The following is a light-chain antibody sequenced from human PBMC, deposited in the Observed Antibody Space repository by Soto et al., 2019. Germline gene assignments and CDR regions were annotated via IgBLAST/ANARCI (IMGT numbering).Light chain of an antibody. J-gene: IGKJ4*01. CDR1: QSVSSN. Sequence: EIVMTQSPATLSVSPGERATLSCRASQSVSSNLAWYQQKPGQAPRLLIYGASNRATGIPDRFSGSGSGTDFTLTISSLQSEDLAVYYCQQYNDWPLTFGGGTKVDIK. CDR3: QQYNDWPLT. V-gene: IGKV3D-15*01. CDR2: GAS.